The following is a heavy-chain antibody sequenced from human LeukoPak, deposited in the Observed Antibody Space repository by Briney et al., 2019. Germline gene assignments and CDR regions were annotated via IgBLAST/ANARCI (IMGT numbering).Heavy chain of an antibody. Sequence: PSETLSLTCTVSGGSISSYYWSWIRQPPGKGLEWIGYIYYSGSTYYNPSLKSRVTISVDTSKNQSSLKLSSVTAADTAVYYCARGSYSPDFDYWGQGTLVTVSS. CDR2: IYYSGST. J-gene: IGHJ4*02. CDR3: ARGSYSPDFDY. D-gene: IGHD5-18*01. CDR1: GGSISSYY. V-gene: IGHV4-59*01.